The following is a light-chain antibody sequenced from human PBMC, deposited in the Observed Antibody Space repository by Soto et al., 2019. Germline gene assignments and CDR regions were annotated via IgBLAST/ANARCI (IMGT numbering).Light chain of an antibody. CDR3: HQDTSYRT. CDR1: QSISSW. V-gene: IGKV1-5*03. Sequence: NITWRASQSISSWLAWYQQKPGKAPKLLIYKASSLESGVPSRFSVSVSGTERHTTLGSVHRIPFEPLYCHQDTSYRTFGQGTKVDIK. J-gene: IGKJ1*01. CDR2: KAS.